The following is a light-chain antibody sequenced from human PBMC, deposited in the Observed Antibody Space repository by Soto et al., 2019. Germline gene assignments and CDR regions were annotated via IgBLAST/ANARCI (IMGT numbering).Light chain of an antibody. Sequence: QAVVTQPPSVSAAPGQKATISCSGSSSNIGNNYVSWYQQLPGTAPKLLIYENNKRPSGIPDRFSGSKSGTSATLGITGLQTGDEADYYCGTWDSSLSAGVFGTGTKLTVL. CDR3: GTWDSSLSAGV. V-gene: IGLV1-51*02. CDR1: SSNIGNNY. J-gene: IGLJ1*01. CDR2: ENN.